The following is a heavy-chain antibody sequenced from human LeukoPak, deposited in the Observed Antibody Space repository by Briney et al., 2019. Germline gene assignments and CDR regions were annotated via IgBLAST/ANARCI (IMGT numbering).Heavy chain of an antibody. CDR3: ARGGGSSWTQRGYFQY. J-gene: IGHJ1*01. Sequence: ASVKVSCKASGYSFTGYHMHWVRQAPGQGLEWMGWMNPNSGNTGYAQKFQGRVSMTRDTSTSTAYMELSSLTSEDTAVYYCARGGGSSWTQRGYFQYWGQGTLVTVSS. CDR2: MNPNSGNT. CDR1: GYSFTGYH. V-gene: IGHV1-8*02. D-gene: IGHD6-13*01.